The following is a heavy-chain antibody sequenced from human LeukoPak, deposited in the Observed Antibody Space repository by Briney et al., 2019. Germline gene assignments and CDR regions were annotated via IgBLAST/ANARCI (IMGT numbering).Heavy chain of an antibody. CDR3: ARAPSEIGGYYPEYFRH. Sequence: PGGSLRLSCAASGFNFRDSAMHWVRQAPGKGLVWVSRIKSDGSTNYADSVKGRFTISRDNAKNTVSLQMNSLRPEDTGVYYCARAPSEIGGYYPEYFRHWGQGTLVTVSS. J-gene: IGHJ1*01. CDR2: IKSDGST. D-gene: IGHD3-22*01. V-gene: IGHV3-74*01. CDR1: GFNFRDSA.